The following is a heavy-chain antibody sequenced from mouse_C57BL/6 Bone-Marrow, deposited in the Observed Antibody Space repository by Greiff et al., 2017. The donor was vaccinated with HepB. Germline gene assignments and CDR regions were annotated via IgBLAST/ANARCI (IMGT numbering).Heavy chain of an antibody. J-gene: IGHJ1*03. CDR3: ARDHYGSSRDWYFDV. CDR1: GYTFTSYW. CDR2: IDPSDSYT. V-gene: IGHV1-50*01. D-gene: IGHD1-1*01. Sequence: QVQLQQPGAELVKPGASVKLSCKASGYTFTSYWMQWVNQRPGQGLEWIGEIDPSDSYTNYNQKFKGKTTLTVDTSSSTAYMQLSSLTSEDSAVYYCARDHYGSSRDWYFDVWGTGTTVTVSS.